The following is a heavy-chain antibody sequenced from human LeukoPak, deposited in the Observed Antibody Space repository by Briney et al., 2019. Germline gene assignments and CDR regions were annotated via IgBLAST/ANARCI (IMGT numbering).Heavy chain of an antibody. CDR3: ARESYCSSTSCYGGDY. V-gene: IGHV3-11*01. CDR1: GFTFSDYY. D-gene: IGHD2-2*01. Sequence: PGGSLRLSCAASGFTFSDYYMSWIRQAPGKGLEWVSYCSSSGSTIYYADSVKGRFTISRDNAKNSLYLQMNSLRAEDTAVYYCARESYCSSTSCYGGDYWGQGTLVTVSS. CDR2: CSSSGSTI. J-gene: IGHJ4*02.